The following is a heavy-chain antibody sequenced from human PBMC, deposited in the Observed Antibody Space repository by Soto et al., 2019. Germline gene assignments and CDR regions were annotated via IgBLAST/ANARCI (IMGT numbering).Heavy chain of an antibody. Sequence: VKVSCKASGYTFTKYGISWVRQAPGQGLEWMGWISGYNGNTNHAQKLQGRVTMTTDTSTSTAYMELRSLRSDDTAVYYCARGVGSGTYYNQYNWFDPWGQGTLVTVSS. J-gene: IGHJ5*02. CDR3: ARGVGSGTYYNQYNWFDP. V-gene: IGHV1-18*01. CDR1: GYTFTKYG. CDR2: ISGYNGNT. D-gene: IGHD3-10*01.